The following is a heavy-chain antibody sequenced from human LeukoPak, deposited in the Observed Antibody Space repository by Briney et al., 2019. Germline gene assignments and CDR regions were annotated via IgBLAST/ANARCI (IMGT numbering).Heavy chain of an antibody. Sequence: PSETLSLTCAVSGGSFSAYYWTWIRQPPGKGLEWIGEINHSGSTNYNPSLKSRVTISVDTSKNQFSLKLSSVTAADTAVYYCARTEGYFDYWGQGTLVTVSS. J-gene: IGHJ4*02. CDR1: GGSFSAYY. CDR3: ARTEGYFDY. V-gene: IGHV4-34*01. CDR2: INHSGST.